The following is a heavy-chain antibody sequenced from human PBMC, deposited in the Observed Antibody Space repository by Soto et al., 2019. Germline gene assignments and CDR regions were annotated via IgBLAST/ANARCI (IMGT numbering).Heavy chain of an antibody. CDR3: EKALYGGFTY. J-gene: IGHJ4*02. V-gene: IGHV3-23*01. D-gene: IGHD3-10*01. CDR1: GFTFSVYA. CDR2: ISGSGDST. Sequence: EVWLLESGGGLVQPGGSLRLSCAASGFTFSVYAMSWVRQAPGKGLEWVSGISGSGDSTHYADSVKGRFTVSRDNSKRMLYLQTNSLGAGARAIYYCEKALYGGFTYWGQGTLVTVSS.